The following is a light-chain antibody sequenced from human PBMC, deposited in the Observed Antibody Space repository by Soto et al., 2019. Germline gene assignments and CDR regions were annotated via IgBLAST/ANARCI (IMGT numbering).Light chain of an antibody. CDR1: GLAKKY. Sequence: YELTQPSSVSVSPGQTARITCSGDGLAKKYARWFQQKAGQAPILLLYKDRERPPGIPERFSGSSSGTTVTLTIRGAQVEDEADYYCFSAADTNRVIFGGGTKLTVL. V-gene: IGLV3-27*01. J-gene: IGLJ2*01. CDR2: KDR. CDR3: FSAADTNRVI.